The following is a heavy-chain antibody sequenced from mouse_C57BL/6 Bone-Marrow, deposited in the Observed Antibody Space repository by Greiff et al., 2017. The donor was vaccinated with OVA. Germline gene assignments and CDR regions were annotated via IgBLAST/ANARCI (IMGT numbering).Heavy chain of an antibody. J-gene: IGHJ2*01. Sequence: QVQLKQPGAELVKPGASVKMSCKASGYTFTSYWITWVKQRPGQGLEWIGDIYPGSGSTNYNEKFKSKATLTVDTSSSTAYMQLSSLTSEDSAVYDCARSLTSFDYFDYWGQGTTLTVSS. V-gene: IGHV1-55*01. CDR2: IYPGSGST. CDR3: ARSLTSFDYFDY. CDR1: GYTFTSYW. D-gene: IGHD5-1*01.